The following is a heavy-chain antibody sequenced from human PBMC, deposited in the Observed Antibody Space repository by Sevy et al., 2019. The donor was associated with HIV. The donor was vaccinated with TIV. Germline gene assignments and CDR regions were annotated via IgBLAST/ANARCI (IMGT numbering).Heavy chain of an antibody. CDR2: ISFDGRNK. V-gene: IGHV3-30*04. Sequence: GGSLRLSCAASGFTFADHAFHWVRQAPGKGLEWVAIISFDGRNKRFAESVKGRFTISRDDSKNTVYLQMTSLRPEDTAVYYCARDHCTDGACFRSGYFDYWGQGTLVTVSS. J-gene: IGHJ4*02. CDR3: ARDHCTDGACFRSGYFDY. CDR1: GFTFADHA. D-gene: IGHD2-8*01.